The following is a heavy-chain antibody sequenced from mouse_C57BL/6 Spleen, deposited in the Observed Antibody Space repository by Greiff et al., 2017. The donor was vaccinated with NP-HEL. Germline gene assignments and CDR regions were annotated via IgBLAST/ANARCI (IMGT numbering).Heavy chain of an antibody. Sequence: VKLQESGAELVKPGASVKISCKASGYAFSSYWMNWVKQRPGKGLEWIGQIYPGDGDTNYNGKFKGKATLTADKSSSTAYMQLSSLTSEDSAVYFCARFYGNSYFDVWGTGTTVTVSS. D-gene: IGHD2-1*01. J-gene: IGHJ1*03. CDR1: GYAFSSYW. V-gene: IGHV1-80*01. CDR3: ARFYGNSYFDV. CDR2: IYPGDGDT.